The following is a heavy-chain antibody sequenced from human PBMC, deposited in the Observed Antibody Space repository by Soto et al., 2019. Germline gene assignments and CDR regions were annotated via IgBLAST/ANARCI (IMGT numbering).Heavy chain of an antibody. CDR1: GYTFTASG. CDR2: TSIYNGHT. J-gene: IGHJ4*02. V-gene: IGHV1-18*01. D-gene: IGHD4-17*01. CDR3: ARWDDYGASDQYHFDH. Sequence: SSVKVSCKASGYTFTASGISWVRQAPGQGLEWMGWTSIYNGHTEYSPKFLGRVVMTTDTSADTAYLELRSLRPDDAALYYCARWDDYGASDQYHFDHWGQGTLVPVSS.